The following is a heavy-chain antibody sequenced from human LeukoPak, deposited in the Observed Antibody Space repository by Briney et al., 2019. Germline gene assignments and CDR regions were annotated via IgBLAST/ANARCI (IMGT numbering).Heavy chain of an antibody. CDR2: IYHSGST. Sequence: SETLSLTCAVSGGSISSSNWWSWVRQPPGKGLEWIGEIYHSGSTNYNPSLKSRVTISVDKSKNQFSLKLSSVTAADTAVYYCARTVRWELLGWFDPWGQGTLVTVSS. CDR1: GGSISSSNW. J-gene: IGHJ5*02. CDR3: ARTVRWELLGWFDP. D-gene: IGHD1-26*01. V-gene: IGHV4-4*02.